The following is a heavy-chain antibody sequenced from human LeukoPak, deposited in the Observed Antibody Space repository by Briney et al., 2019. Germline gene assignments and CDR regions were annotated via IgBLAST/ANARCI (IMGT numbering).Heavy chain of an antibody. CDR3: ARDGGTDGA. CDR2: ISWSSDRI. V-gene: IGHV3-9*01. D-gene: IGHD4-23*01. CDR1: GFTFEDYA. J-gene: IGHJ5*02. Sequence: PGGSLRLSCAASGFTFEDYAMHWVRQGPGKGLEWVSGISWSSDRIGYADSVKGRFTISRDNSKNTLYLQMNSLRAEDTAVYYCARDGGTDGAWGQGTLVTVSS.